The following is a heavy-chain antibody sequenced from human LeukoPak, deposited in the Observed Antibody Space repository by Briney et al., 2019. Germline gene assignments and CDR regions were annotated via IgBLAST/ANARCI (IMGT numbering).Heavy chain of an antibody. CDR3: ARGVVPAAHQVPFYYMDV. D-gene: IGHD2-2*01. J-gene: IGHJ6*03. V-gene: IGHV3-30*02. CDR2: IRYDGSNK. Sequence: GGSLRLSCAASGFTFSSYGMHWVRQAPGKGLEWVAFIRYDGSNKYYADSVKGRFTISRDNSKNTLYLQMNSLRSEDTAVYYCARGVVPAAHQVPFYYMDVWGKGTTVTVSS. CDR1: GFTFSSYG.